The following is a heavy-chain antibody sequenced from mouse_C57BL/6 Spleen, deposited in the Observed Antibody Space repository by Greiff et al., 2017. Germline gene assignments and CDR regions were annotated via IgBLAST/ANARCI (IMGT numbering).Heavy chain of an antibody. V-gene: IGHV1-15*01. J-gene: IGHJ4*01. CDR2: IDPETGGT. CDR3: TRKEISHYYGSSYAMDY. CDR1: GYTFTDYE. Sequence: VQLHQSGAELVRPGASVTLSCKASGYTFTDYEMHWVKQTPVHGLEWIGAIDPETGGTAYNQKFKGKAILTADKSSSTAYMELRSLTSEDSAVYYCTRKEISHYYGSSYAMDYWGQGTSVTVSS. D-gene: IGHD1-1*01.